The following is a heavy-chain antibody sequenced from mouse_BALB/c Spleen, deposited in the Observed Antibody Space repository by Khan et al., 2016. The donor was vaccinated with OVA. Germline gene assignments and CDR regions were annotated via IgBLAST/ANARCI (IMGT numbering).Heavy chain of an antibody. D-gene: IGHD2-1*01. J-gene: IGHJ3*01. Sequence: QVQLQQSGAELAKPGASVKMSCKASGYTFTTYWMHWIKQRPGQGLEWIGYINPSTSYTEYNQTFKNKATLTADKSSSTAYLQLRCMTSDDAAIDYCTRRGGYGIFAYWGQGTLVTVST. CDR2: INPSTSYT. CDR1: GYTFTTYW. V-gene: IGHV1-7*01. CDR3: TRRGGYGIFAY.